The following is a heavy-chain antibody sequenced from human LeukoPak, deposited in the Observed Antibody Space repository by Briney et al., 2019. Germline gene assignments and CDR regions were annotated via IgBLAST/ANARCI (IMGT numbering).Heavy chain of an antibody. CDR3: ARTRITMIVGLASRFDY. V-gene: IGHV3-7*01. CDR1: GFTFSSYW. Sequence: PGGSLRLSCAASGFTFSSYWMSWVRQAPGKGLEWVANIKQDGSGKYYVDSVKGRFTISRDNAKNSLYLQMSSLRAEDTAVYYCARTRITMIVGLASRFDYWGQGTLVTVSS. D-gene: IGHD3-22*01. CDR2: IKQDGSGK. J-gene: IGHJ4*02.